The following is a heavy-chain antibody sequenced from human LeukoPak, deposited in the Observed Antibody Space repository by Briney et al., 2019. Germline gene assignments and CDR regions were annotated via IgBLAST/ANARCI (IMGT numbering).Heavy chain of an antibody. CDR3: AKDMMFHNYGASDI. CDR2: ISWNSGSI. D-gene: IGHD5-18*01. V-gene: IGHV3-9*01. Sequence: HPGRSLRLSCAASGFTFDNNATHWVRQTPGKGLEWVSGISWNSGSIGYAGSVQGRFTISRDNAKNSLYLQMNSLRDEDTALYYCAKDMMFHNYGASDIWGQGTMVTVSS. CDR1: GFTFDNNA. J-gene: IGHJ3*02.